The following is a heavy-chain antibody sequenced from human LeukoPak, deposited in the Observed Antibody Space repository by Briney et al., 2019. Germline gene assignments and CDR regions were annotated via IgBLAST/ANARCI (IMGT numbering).Heavy chain of an antibody. CDR1: GFTFSSYA. Sequence: GGSLRLSCAASGFTFSSYAMHWVRQAPGKGLEWVAVISYDGSSKYYADSVKGRFTISRDNSKNTLYLQMNSLRAEDTAVYYCARLATGTTELFDYWGQGTLVTVSS. D-gene: IGHD1-7*01. CDR2: ISYDGSSK. J-gene: IGHJ4*02. V-gene: IGHV3-30-3*01. CDR3: ARLATGTTELFDY.